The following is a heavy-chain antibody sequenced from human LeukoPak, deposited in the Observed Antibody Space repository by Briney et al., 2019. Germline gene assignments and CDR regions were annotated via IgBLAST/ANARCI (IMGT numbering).Heavy chain of an antibody. J-gene: IGHJ4*02. CDR3: ARGRVVPAAMGFDY. V-gene: IGHV4-59*01. Sequence: PSETLSLTCTVSGGSISSYYWSWIRQPPGEGLEWIGYIYYSGSTNYNPSLKSRVTISVDTSKNQFSLKLSSVTAADTAVYYCARGRVVPAAMGFDYWGQGTLVTVSS. CDR2: IYYSGST. D-gene: IGHD2-2*01. CDR1: GGSISSYY.